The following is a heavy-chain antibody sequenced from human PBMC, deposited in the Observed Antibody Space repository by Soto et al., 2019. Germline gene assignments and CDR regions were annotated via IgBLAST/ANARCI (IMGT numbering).Heavy chain of an antibody. CDR1: GFTVSNNY. J-gene: IGHJ5*02. CDR2: IYSGGSV. Sequence: EVHLVESGGGLVQPGGSLRLSCAASGFTVSNNYMSWVSQAPGKGLEWVSAIYSGGSVYYIDSVKGRFTISIYHSKNTQYLKINSLRVVETGVYYCVSRPRAWGQGTLVTVSA. V-gene: IGHV3-66*01. CDR3: VSRPRA.